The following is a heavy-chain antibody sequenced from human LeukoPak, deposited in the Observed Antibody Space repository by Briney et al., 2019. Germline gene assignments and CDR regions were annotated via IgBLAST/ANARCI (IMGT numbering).Heavy chain of an antibody. V-gene: IGHV4-59*08. Sequence: LETLSLTCTVSGGSISSYYWSWVRQPPGKGLEWIGYIYYSGSTNYTPSPKSRVTISVATSTNPFSLKLSSVTAADTAVYYCASLSRDGYNSIGFTAHYFDYWGQGTLVTVSS. CDR2: IYYSGST. CDR1: GGSISSYY. D-gene: IGHD5-24*01. CDR3: ASLSRDGYNSIGFTAHYFDY. J-gene: IGHJ4*02.